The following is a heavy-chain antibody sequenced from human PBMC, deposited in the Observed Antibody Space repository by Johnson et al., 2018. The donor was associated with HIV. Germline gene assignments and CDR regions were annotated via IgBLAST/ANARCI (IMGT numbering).Heavy chain of an antibody. Sequence: VQLVESGGGVVQPGRSLRLSCAASGFTFSTYAIHWVRQAPGKGLEWVANINHDVSAIHYVDSVKGRFTISRDNAKRSLFLQMNSLRVEDTAVYFCGSLGDGHQKGAFEIWGHGTRVSVSS. CDR3: GSLGDGHQKGAFEI. J-gene: IGHJ3*02. CDR2: INHDVSAI. D-gene: IGHD3-16*01. CDR1: GFTFSTYA. V-gene: IGHV3-7*01.